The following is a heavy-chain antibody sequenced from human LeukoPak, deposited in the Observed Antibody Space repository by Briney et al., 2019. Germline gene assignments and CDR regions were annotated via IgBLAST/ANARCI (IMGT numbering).Heavy chain of an antibody. J-gene: IGHJ4*02. CDR2: TSSDLNVK. CDR1: GFPFSSYW. Sequence: PGGSLRLSCVASGFPFSSYWMTWVRQAPGTGLEWVAVTSSDLNVKLYADSVKGRFTISRDNSRSTLYLQMNSLRPEDTAIYYCAREGYYGSGSPPSLYFDYWGQGTLVTVSS. CDR3: AREGYYGSGSPPSLYFDY. D-gene: IGHD3-10*01. V-gene: IGHV3-30*03.